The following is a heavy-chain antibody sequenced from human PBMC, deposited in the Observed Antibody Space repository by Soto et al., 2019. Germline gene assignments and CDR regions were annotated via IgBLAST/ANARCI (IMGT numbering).Heavy chain of an antibody. D-gene: IGHD6-19*01. J-gene: IGHJ4*02. CDR3: AKEWGGFSSGWIIDF. Sequence: EVQLLESGGGLVQPGGSLRLSCAASGFTFAGYAMTWVRQAPGRGLEWVSSITNGGGGRTYYADSVRGRFPISRDNSKNTLYLQMHNLSAEDTAVYYCAKEWGGFSSGWIIDFWGQGTLVSVSS. CDR1: GFTFAGYA. V-gene: IGHV3-23*01. CDR2: ITNGGGGRT.